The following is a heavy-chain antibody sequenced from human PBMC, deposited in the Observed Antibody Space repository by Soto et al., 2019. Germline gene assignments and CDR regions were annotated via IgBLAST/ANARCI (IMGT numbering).Heavy chain of an antibody. V-gene: IGHV1-69*08. Sequence: QVQLVQSGAEVKKPGSSVKVSCKSSGGTFSSYTISWVRQAPGQGLEWMGRIIPILGVTNYAQKFQGRVTMTADKSTSTAYLYLSSLSSEDTAVYYCAREGQVAVVTTTLGYYSDGMDAWGQGTTVTVSS. CDR2: IIPILGVT. J-gene: IGHJ6*02. CDR1: GGTFSSYT. CDR3: AREGQVAVVTTTLGYYSDGMDA. D-gene: IGHD2-15*01.